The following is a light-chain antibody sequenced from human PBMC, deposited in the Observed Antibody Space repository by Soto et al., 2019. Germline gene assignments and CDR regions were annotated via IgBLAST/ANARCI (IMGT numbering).Light chain of an antibody. CDR2: GAS. CDR1: QSVDSNH. Sequence: EIVLTQSPGTLSLSPGEGATLSCRASQSVDSNHLAWYQHKPGQAPRLLIYGASTRATGIPARFSGSGSGTEFTLTISRLEPEDFAVYYCQHYVSPPITFGQGTRLEIK. CDR3: QHYVSPPIT. V-gene: IGKV3-20*01. J-gene: IGKJ5*01.